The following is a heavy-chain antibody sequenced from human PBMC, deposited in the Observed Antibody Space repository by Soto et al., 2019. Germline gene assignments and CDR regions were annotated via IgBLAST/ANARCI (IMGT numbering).Heavy chain of an antibody. CDR1: GGSITSYN. CDR3: ARDMHAGVTHYFGP. J-gene: IGHJ5*02. V-gene: IGHV4-4*08. D-gene: IGHD1-26*01. CDR2: TSNTGNT. Sequence: SETLSLTCIVSGGSITSYNWSWIRQFPGKGLEWIAYTSNTGNTNYNPSPQRRVAISMDTAKTQLPLKLTFITAADTAADYCARDMHAGVTHYFGPWGQGTLVTVSS.